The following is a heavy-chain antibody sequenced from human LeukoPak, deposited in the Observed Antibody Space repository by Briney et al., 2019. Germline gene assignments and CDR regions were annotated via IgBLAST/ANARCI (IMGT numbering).Heavy chain of an antibody. V-gene: IGHV3-9*01. CDR3: AKDMGRVQLWFGLDY. Sequence: GGSLRLSCAASGFTFDDYAMHWVRQAPGKGLEWVSGISWNSGSIGYADSVKGRFTISRDNAKNSLHLQMNSLRAEDTALYYCAKDMGRVQLWFGLDYWGQGTLVAVSS. CDR1: GFTFDDYA. CDR2: ISWNSGSI. D-gene: IGHD5-18*01. J-gene: IGHJ4*02.